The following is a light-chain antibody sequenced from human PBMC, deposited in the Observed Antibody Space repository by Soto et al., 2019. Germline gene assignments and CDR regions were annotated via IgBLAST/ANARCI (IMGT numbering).Light chain of an antibody. J-gene: IGKJ4*01. V-gene: IGKV1-39*01. CDR1: QSIAGY. CDR2: AAS. Sequence: DIQMTQSPSSLSASVGDRVTITCRASQSIAGYLNWYQQKPGKAPKFLIYAASSLQSGVPSRFSGSGSGTDFALTISSLQPEALATYYCQQSSSTPLTFGGGTKVEI. CDR3: QQSSSTPLT.